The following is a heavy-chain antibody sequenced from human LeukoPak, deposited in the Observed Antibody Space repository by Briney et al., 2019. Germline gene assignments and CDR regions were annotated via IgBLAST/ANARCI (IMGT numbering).Heavy chain of an antibody. CDR3: TTAPPGTVAADY. J-gene: IGHJ4*02. Sequence: GGSLRLSCAASGFTFSDYYMSWIRQAPGKGLEWVGRIKSKTDGGTTDYAAPVKGRFTISRDDSKNTLYLQMNSLKTEDTAVYYCTTAPPGTVAADYWGQGTLVTVSS. D-gene: IGHD6-13*01. CDR1: GFTFSDYY. V-gene: IGHV3-15*01. CDR2: IKSKTDGGTT.